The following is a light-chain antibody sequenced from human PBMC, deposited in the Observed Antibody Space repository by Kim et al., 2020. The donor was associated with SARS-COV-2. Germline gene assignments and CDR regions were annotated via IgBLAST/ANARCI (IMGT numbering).Light chain of an antibody. V-gene: IGLV1-44*01. CDR1: SSNIGSNN. J-gene: IGLJ3*02. CDR2: SNN. Sequence: ELPQPPSASGTPGQRVTISCSGSSSNIGSNNVVWYQQLPGAAPNLLIYSNNQRPSGIPDRFSGSRSGTSASLAISGLQSGDEADYYCAVWDDSLKQGVFGGGTQLTVL. CDR3: AVWDDSLKQGV.